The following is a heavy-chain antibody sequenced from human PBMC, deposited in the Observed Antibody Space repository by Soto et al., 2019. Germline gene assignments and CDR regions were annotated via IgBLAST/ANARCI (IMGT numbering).Heavy chain of an antibody. J-gene: IGHJ6*02. V-gene: IGHV1-46*01. CDR2: INPSGGTS. D-gene: IGHD3-22*01. CDR3: ARERLRAVPARITPIVVVTSSGMHV. Sequence: QVQLVQSGAEVKKPGASVKVSCKASGYTFTDYYTHWVRQAPGQGLWWMGIINPSGGTSSYAQNFLGRVTMTSDSSTRIVYMELRRLRSEDTAVYYCARERLRAVPARITPIVVVTSSGMHVWGQGPPVSGSS. CDR1: GYTFTDYY.